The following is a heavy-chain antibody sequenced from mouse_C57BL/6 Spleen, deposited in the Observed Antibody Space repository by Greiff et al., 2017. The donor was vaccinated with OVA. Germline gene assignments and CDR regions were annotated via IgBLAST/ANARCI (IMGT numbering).Heavy chain of an antibody. V-gene: IGHV1-15*01. Sequence: VQLQQSGAELVRPGASVTLSCKASGYTFTGYEMHWVKQTPVHGLEWIGAIDPETGGTAYNQTFKGKAILTADKSSSTAYMELRSLTSEDSAVYYGTRGDSITTVVARGDYWGQGTTLTVSS. CDR2: IDPETGGT. D-gene: IGHD1-1*01. CDR3: TRGDSITTVVARGDY. CDR1: GYTFTGYE. J-gene: IGHJ2*01.